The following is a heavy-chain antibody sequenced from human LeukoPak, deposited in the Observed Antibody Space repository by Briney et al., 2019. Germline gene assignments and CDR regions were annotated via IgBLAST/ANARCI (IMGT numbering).Heavy chain of an antibody. D-gene: IGHD1-26*01. V-gene: IGHV5-51*01. CDR1: GYIFTSSW. J-gene: IGHJ4*02. Sequence: GESLKISCEGSGYIFTSSWIAWVRQMPGKGLEWVGIIYPSDSDARYSPSFQGQVTISADKSINTAYLQWGSLKASDTAMYYCARRSGKYFDHWGQGTLVTVSS. CDR3: ARRSGKYFDH. CDR2: IYPSDSDA.